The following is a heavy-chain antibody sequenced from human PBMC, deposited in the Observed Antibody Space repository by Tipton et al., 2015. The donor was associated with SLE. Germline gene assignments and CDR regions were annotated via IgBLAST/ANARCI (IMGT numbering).Heavy chain of an antibody. CDR2: IFYTGNS. V-gene: IGHV4-39*07. J-gene: IGHJ5*02. CDR1: GGSVNSSSYA. D-gene: IGHD3-3*01. Sequence: LRLPCTVSGGSVNSSSYAWGWIRQPPGNDFEWIGNIFYTGNSNYNVSFKSRVTLSIDTPKNQFSLKLISMTAADTAVYYCVRAWRTSFGTHWFEPWGQGVLVTVSS. CDR3: VRAWRTSFGTHWFEP.